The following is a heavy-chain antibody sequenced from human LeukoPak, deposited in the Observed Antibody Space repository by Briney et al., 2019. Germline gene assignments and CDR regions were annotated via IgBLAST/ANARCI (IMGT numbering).Heavy chain of an antibody. D-gene: IGHD3-9*01. J-gene: IGHJ3*02. CDR1: GFTFSSYW. Sequence: VGSLRLSCAASGFTFSSYWMHWVRQAPGKGLVWVSRINSDGSSTSYADSVKGRFTISRDNAKNTLYLQMNSLRAEDTTVYYCARERKDDILTGEDAFDIWGQGTMVTVSS. CDR3: ARERKDDILTGEDAFDI. CDR2: INSDGSST. V-gene: IGHV3-74*01.